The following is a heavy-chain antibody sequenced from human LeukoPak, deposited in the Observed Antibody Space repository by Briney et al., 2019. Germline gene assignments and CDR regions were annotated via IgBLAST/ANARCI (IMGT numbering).Heavy chain of an antibody. CDR3: ARDRPFQH. Sequence: PSETLSLTCTVSGGSISSYYWSWIRQPAGKGLEWIGYIYYSGSTNYNPSLKSRVTISVDTSKNQFSLKMSSVTAADTAVYYCARDRPFQHWGQGTLVTVSS. J-gene: IGHJ1*01. CDR1: GGSISSYY. V-gene: IGHV4-59*01. CDR2: IYYSGST.